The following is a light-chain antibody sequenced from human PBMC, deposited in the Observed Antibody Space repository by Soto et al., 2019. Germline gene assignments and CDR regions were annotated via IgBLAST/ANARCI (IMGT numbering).Light chain of an antibody. V-gene: IGKV1-5*01. Sequence: DIMLTQSPSTLSASVGDRVTITCRASQTISTWMAWYQQKPGKAPKLLVYDASTLQSGVASRFSGSGSGTEFTLIISGLQPDDSATYYCQQYTNTNNPWMFGQGTKVDIK. CDR2: DAS. J-gene: IGKJ1*01. CDR1: QTISTW. CDR3: QQYTNTNNPWM.